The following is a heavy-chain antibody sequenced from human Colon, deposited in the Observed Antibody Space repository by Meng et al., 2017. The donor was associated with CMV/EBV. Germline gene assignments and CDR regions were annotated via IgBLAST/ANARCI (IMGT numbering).Heavy chain of an antibody. CDR1: GYTFPGYY. Sequence: QVQLVQSGAVVKKPGASVKVCCKASGYTFPGYYMHWVRQAPGQGLEWMGWINPNSGGTNYAQKFQGRVTMTRDTSISTAYMELSRLRSDDTAVYYCATVSSGYYLYFQHWGQGTLVTVSS. V-gene: IGHV1-2*02. CDR3: ATVSSGYYLYFQH. J-gene: IGHJ1*01. D-gene: IGHD3-22*01. CDR2: INPNSGGT.